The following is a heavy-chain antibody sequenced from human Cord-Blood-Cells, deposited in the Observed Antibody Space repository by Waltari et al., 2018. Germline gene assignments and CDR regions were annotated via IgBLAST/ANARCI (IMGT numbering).Heavy chain of an antibody. CDR3: ARDTGGYLDY. Sequence: EVQLVESGGGLVKPGGSLRLSCAASGFTFSRYSMHWVRQAPGKGLEWVSSISSSSSYIYYADSVKGRFTISRDNAKNSLYLQMNSLRAEDTAVYYCARDTGGYLDYWGQGTLVTVSS. CDR2: ISSSSSYI. D-gene: IGHD2-8*02. V-gene: IGHV3-21*01. CDR1: GFTFSRYS. J-gene: IGHJ4*02.